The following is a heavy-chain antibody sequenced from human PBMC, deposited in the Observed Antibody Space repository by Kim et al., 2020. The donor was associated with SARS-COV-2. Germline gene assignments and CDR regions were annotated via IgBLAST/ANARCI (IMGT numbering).Heavy chain of an antibody. CDR2: INTNTGNP. CDR3: ARTNYDSFYYMDV. Sequence: ASVKVSCKASGYTFTSYAMNWVRQAPGQGLEWLGWINTNTGNPTYAQGFTGRFVFSLDTSVSTAYLQISSLKAEDTAVYYCARTNYDSFYYMDVWGKGTTVTVSS. J-gene: IGHJ6*03. V-gene: IGHV7-4-1*02. CDR1: GYTFTSYA.